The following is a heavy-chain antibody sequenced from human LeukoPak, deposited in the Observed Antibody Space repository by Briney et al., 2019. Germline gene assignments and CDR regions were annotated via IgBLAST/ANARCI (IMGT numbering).Heavy chain of an antibody. Sequence: GGSLRLSCATSGFTFSSYGMHWVRQAPGKGLEWVAVIWYDGSNKYYADSVKGRFTISRDNSKDTLYLQMNSLRAEDTAVYYCARDYSRGIAVAGLFDYWGQGTLVTVSS. V-gene: IGHV3-33*01. CDR3: ARDYSRGIAVAGLFDY. J-gene: IGHJ4*02. D-gene: IGHD6-19*01. CDR1: GFTFSSYG. CDR2: IWYDGSNK.